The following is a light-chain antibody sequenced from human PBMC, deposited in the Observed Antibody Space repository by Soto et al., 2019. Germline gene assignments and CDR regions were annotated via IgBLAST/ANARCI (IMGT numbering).Light chain of an antibody. CDR1: QDISNY. Sequence: DIQMTQSPFSLSASVGDRVTLTCRASQDISNYLNWYQQKPGKAPKLLIYAASSLQSGVPSRFSGSGSGTDFTLTISSLQPEDFATYYCQQSYSTPTFGQGTKV. CDR3: QQSYSTPT. CDR2: AAS. V-gene: IGKV1-39*01. J-gene: IGKJ1*01.